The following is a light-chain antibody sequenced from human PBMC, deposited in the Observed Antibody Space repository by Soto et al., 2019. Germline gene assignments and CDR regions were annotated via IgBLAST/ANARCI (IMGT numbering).Light chain of an antibody. V-gene: IGKV3-11*01. CDR2: DAS. Sequence: NVLEQCPGTLSLSLGERATLSCRASQSVSSYLAWYQQNPGQAPRLLIYDASNRATGIPARFSGSGSGTDFTLTISSLEPEDFAVYYCQQRSNWPITFGQGTRLEIK. J-gene: IGKJ5*01. CDR1: QSVSSY. CDR3: QQRSNWPIT.